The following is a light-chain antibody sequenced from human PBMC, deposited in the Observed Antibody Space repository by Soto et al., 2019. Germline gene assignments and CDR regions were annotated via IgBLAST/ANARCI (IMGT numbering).Light chain of an antibody. CDR3: QQSYRSPYT. CDR1: QSINIY. Sequence: IQLTQSPSSLSASVGDRVTVTCRASQSINIYLNWYQQKPGKAPTRLIHGASTLQSGVPSRFSGGGSRTDFALTISSLQTEDFATYYCQQSYRSPYTFGQGTTLEI. V-gene: IGKV1-39*01. CDR2: GAS. J-gene: IGKJ2*01.